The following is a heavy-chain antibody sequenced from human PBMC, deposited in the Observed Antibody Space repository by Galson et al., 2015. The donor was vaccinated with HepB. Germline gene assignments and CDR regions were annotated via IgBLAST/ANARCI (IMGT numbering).Heavy chain of an antibody. CDR2: ISGSGGDT. CDR3: AKDPWRYSSGWNDY. J-gene: IGHJ4*02. Sequence: FLRLASAASGLIYRNYAMSWVRGAPGKGLEWVSGISGSGGDTFYADSVKGRFIISRDDSKNTLYLQMNSLRAEDTAVYYCAKDPWRYSSGWNDYWGQGTLVTVSS. V-gene: IGHV3-23*01. D-gene: IGHD6-19*01. CDR1: GLIYRNYA.